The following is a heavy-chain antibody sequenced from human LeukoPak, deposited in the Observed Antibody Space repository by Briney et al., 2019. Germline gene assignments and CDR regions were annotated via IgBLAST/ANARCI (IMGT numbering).Heavy chain of an antibody. Sequence: GGSLRLSCAASGFTFSNTWMSWVRQAPGKGLEWVARIKSKTDGGTTDYAAPVKGRFTISRDDSKNTVYLQMNSLKTEDPAVYYCTTDSLLDYFDYWGQATLVTVSS. V-gene: IGHV3-15*01. CDR2: IKSKTDGGTT. CDR3: TTDSLLDYFDY. D-gene: IGHD2-15*01. J-gene: IGHJ4*02. CDR1: GFTFSNTW.